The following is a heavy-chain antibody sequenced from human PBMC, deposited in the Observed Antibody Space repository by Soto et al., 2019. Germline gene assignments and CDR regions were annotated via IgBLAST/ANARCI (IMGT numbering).Heavy chain of an antibody. CDR2: ISASGGST. CDR1: GFTSSSCA. CDR3: ATPVLGSGMYFFRD. V-gene: IGHV3-23*01. Sequence: EVQLLDSGGGLVQPGGSLRLSCVASGFTSSSCAMRWVRQAPGKGLEWVSGISASGGSTYYADSVKGRFTISRDNSKNTLYLQMNSLRAEDTAVYYFATPVLGSGMYFFRDWGQGTLVTVSS. D-gene: IGHD2-15*01. J-gene: IGHJ4*02.